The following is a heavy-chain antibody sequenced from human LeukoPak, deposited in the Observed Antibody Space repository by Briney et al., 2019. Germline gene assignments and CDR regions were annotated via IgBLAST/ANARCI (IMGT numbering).Heavy chain of an antibody. CDR1: GGSISSYY. V-gene: IGHV4-4*07. CDR3: AREIPYSLTFQH. Sequence: SETLSLTCTVSGGSISSYYWSWIRQPAGKGLEWIGRIYTSGSTNYNPSLKSRVTMSVDASKNQFSLKLSSVTAADTAVYYCAREIPYSLTFQHWGQGTLVTVSS. D-gene: IGHD4-11*01. J-gene: IGHJ1*01. CDR2: IYTSGST.